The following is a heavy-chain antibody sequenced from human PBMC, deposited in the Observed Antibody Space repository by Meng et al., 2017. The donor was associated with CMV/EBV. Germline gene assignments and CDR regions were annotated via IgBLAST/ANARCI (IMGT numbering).Heavy chain of an antibody. CDR2: ISAYNGNT. Sequence: ASVKVSCKVSGYTLTELSMHWVRQAPGQGLEWMGWISAYNGNTNYAQKLQGRVTMTTDTFTSTAYMELRSLRSDDTAVYYCARYRETDYCSSTSCPPYYYYGMDVWGQGTTVTVSS. V-gene: IGHV1-18*01. J-gene: IGHJ6*02. D-gene: IGHD2-2*01. CDR1: GYTLTELS. CDR3: ARYRETDYCSSTSCPPYYYYGMDV.